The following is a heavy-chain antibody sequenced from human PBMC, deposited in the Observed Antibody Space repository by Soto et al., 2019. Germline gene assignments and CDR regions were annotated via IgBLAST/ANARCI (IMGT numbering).Heavy chain of an antibody. CDR3: ARHLDGGTYLFDF. CDR2: IYYIGTT. J-gene: IGHJ4*02. CDR1: GGSVTGSRYY. V-gene: IGHV4-39*01. D-gene: IGHD1-26*01. Sequence: SETLSLTCTVSGGSVTGSRYYWGWIRQSPGKGLELLGSIYYIGTTYYSPSLKSRVTISVDTSKNQFSLKLSSVTAADSAVYYCARHLDGGTYLFDFWGQGARVTVSS.